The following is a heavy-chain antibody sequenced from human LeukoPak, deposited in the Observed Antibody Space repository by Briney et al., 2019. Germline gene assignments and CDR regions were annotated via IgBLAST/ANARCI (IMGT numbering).Heavy chain of an antibody. V-gene: IGHV3-9*01. D-gene: IGHD3-22*01. CDR3: AKGAHYCDSSGWSLSWFDP. CDR2: ISWNSGSI. Sequence: PGRSLRLSCAASGFTFDDYAMHWVRQAPGKGLEWVSGISWNSGSIGYADSVKGRFTISRDNAKNSLYLQMNSLRAEDTALYYCAKGAHYCDSSGWSLSWFDPWGQGTLVTVSS. CDR1: GFTFDDYA. J-gene: IGHJ5*02.